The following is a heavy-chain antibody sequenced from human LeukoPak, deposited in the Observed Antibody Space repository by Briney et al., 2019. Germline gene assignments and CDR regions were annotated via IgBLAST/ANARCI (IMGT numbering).Heavy chain of an antibody. D-gene: IGHD6-13*01. CDR2: VHHTGST. CDR1: GGSISRGYY. Sequence: PSETLSLTCTVSGGSISRGYYWGWIRQPPGKGLEWIGSVHHTGSTYYNPSLRSRVSISVDTSKNQFSLKLSSVTAADTAVYYCAREQLVYYYYYGMDVWGQGTTVTVSS. V-gene: IGHV4-38-2*02. CDR3: AREQLVYYYYYGMDV. J-gene: IGHJ6*02.